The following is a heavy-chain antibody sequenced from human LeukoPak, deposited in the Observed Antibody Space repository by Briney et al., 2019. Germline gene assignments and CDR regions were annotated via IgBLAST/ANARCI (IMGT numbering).Heavy chain of an antibody. CDR1: GFTFSSYS. J-gene: IGHJ4*02. V-gene: IGHV3-21*01. Sequence: GGSLRLSCAASGFTFSSYSMNWVRQAPGKGVEGVSSISSSSSYIYYADSVKGRFTISRANAKNSLYLQMNSLRAEDTAVYYCAREARSPYSSSPHFAYWGQGTLVTVSS. CDR3: AREARSPYSSSPHFAY. CDR2: ISSSSSYI. D-gene: IGHD6-6*01.